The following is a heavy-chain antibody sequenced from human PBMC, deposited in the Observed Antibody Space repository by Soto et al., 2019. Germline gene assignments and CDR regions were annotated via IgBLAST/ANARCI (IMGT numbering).Heavy chain of an antibody. Sequence: GGSLRLSCAASGFTFNSYGIHWVRQAPGKGLEWVSDIIDSGGSTYYADSVKGRFTISRDNSKSTLYLQMNSLRAEDTALYYCAKGRSYYYYYGVDVWGQGTTVTVSS. V-gene: IGHV3-23*01. CDR2: IIDSGGST. CDR3: AKGRSYYYYYGVDV. J-gene: IGHJ6*02. CDR1: GFTFNSYG.